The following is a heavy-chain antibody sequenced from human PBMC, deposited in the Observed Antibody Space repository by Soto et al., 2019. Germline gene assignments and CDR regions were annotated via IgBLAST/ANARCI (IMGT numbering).Heavy chain of an antibody. CDR1: GYTFTSYA. Sequence: ASVKVSCKASGYTFTSYAMHWVRQAPGQRLEWIGWINAGNGNTKYSQKFQGRVTITRDTSASTAYMELSSLRSEDTAVYYCARDLIRFGELFIPFDYWGQGTLVTVSS. CDR3: ARDLIRFGELFIPFDY. V-gene: IGHV1-3*01. J-gene: IGHJ4*02. CDR2: INAGNGNT. D-gene: IGHD3-10*01.